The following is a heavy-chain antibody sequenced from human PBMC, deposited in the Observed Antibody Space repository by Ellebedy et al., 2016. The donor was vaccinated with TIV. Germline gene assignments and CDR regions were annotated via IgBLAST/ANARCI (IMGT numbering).Heavy chain of an antibody. CDR2: ISWDGAIM. CDR1: GFTFDDYV. J-gene: IGHJ4*02. V-gene: IGHV3-43D*03. D-gene: IGHD6-13*01. CDR3: AKDYGSSWYQGYDY. Sequence: GGSLRLXXAASGFTFDDYVLHWVRQAPGKGLEWVSFISWDGAIMYYADSVKGRFTISRDNSKNSLYLQMNSLRLEDTALYYCAKDYGSSWYQGYDYWGQGTLVTVSP.